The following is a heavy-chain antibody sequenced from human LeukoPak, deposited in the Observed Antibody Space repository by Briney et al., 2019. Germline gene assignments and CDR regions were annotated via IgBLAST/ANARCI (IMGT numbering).Heavy chain of an antibody. CDR2: IYTSGST. J-gene: IGHJ6*03. CDR3: ARSYNWNYYYYYMDV. D-gene: IGHD1-20*01. V-gene: IGHV4-4*07. CDR1: GGSISSYY. Sequence: SGTLSLTCTVSGGSISSYYWSWIRQPAGKGLEWIGRIYTSGSTNYNPSLKSRVTMSVDTSKNQFSLKLSSVTAADTAVYYCARSYNWNYYYYYMDVWGKGTTVTVSS.